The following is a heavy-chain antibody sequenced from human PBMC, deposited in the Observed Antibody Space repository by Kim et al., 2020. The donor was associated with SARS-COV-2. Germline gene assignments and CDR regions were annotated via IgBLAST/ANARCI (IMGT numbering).Heavy chain of an antibody. D-gene: IGHD2-8*01. CDR1: GFSLRTSGMC. V-gene: IGHV2-70*11. Sequence: SGPTLVNPTQTLTLTCTFSGFSLRTSGMCVSWIRQPPGKALEWLARIDWDDDKYYNTSLKTRLTISKDTSKNQVVLTMTNMDPVDTATYYCARTSGKGFCTHVSCLRGGWLDSWGQGTLVTVSS. J-gene: IGHJ5*01. CDR3: ARTSGKGFCTHVSCLRGGWLDS. CDR2: IDWDDDK.